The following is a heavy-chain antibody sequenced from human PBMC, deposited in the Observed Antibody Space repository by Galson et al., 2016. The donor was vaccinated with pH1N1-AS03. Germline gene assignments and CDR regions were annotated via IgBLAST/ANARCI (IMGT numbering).Heavy chain of an antibody. Sequence: SETLSLTCTVSGASITSNYWSWLRQPPGKELEWIGNIHDSGSTNYNPSLKSRVTISLDTSKNQFSLKLSSVTAADTAVYYCARWGLELPLDYWGQGTLVTVSS. V-gene: IGHV4-59*08. D-gene: IGHD2-21*01. CDR2: IHDSGST. CDR1: GASITSNY. CDR3: ARWGLELPLDY. J-gene: IGHJ4*02.